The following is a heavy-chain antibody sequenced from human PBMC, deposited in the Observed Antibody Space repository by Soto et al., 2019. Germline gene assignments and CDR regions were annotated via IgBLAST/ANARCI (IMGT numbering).Heavy chain of an antibody. V-gene: IGHV1-8*01. Sequence: QVQLVQSGAEVKKPGASVKVSCKASGDTFTSYDINWVRQATGQGLEWMGWMNPNSGNTGYAQKFQGRVTMTRNTSISTAYMELSSPRSEDTAVYYCARGINYYASGDDAFDIWGQGTMVTVSS. CDR3: ARGINYYASGDDAFDI. CDR2: MNPNSGNT. D-gene: IGHD3-10*01. CDR1: GDTFTSYD. J-gene: IGHJ3*02.